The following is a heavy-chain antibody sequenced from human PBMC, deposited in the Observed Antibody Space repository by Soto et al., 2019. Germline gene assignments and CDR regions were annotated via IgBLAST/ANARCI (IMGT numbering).Heavy chain of an antibody. D-gene: IGHD3-22*01. CDR1: GGSFSAYY. J-gene: IGHJ4*02. Sequence: PSETLSLTCAVYGGSFSAYYWSWIRQPPGKGLEWIGEINHSGGTSYNPSLKSRVTISVDTSKGQFSLKLTSVTAADRAVYYCARGSVDTVDSSGFHEYWGQGTPVTVSS. V-gene: IGHV4-34*01. CDR3: ARGSVDTVDSSGFHEY. CDR2: INHSGGT.